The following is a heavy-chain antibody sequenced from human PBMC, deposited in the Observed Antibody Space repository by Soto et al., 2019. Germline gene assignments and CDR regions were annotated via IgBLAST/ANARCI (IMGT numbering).Heavy chain of an antibody. Sequence: GGSVKVSCQASGYNFNPLYIYWVRQATGHGLEWMGWMNPNSGNTGYAQELRGRVTMTRNTSNTTAYMELTSLTSDDTGVYYCAGGNFRYWGQGTLVTVSS. CDR3: AGGNFRY. CDR1: GYNFNPLY. V-gene: IGHV1-8*02. J-gene: IGHJ4*02. CDR2: MNPNSGNT.